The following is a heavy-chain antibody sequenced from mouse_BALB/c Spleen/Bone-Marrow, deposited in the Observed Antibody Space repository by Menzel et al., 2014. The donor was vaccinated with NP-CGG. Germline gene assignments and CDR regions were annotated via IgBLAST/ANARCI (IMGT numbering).Heavy chain of an antibody. CDR2: INPYNGGS. CDR1: GYSFAGYT. V-gene: IGHV1-25*01. CDR3: AREGCGSSYGFAY. D-gene: IGHD1-1*01. J-gene: IGHJ3*01. Sequence: VHVKQSGPELVKPGASMKISCKASGYSFAGYTMNWVKQSHGKNLEWIGLINPYNGGSSYNQKFKGKATLTVDKSSSTDYMELLSLTSEDSAVYYCAREGCGSSYGFAYWGQGTLVTVSA.